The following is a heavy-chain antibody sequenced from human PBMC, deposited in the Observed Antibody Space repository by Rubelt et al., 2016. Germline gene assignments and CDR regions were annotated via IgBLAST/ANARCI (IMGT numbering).Heavy chain of an antibody. CDR1: GGSFSGYY. CDR3: ARVNYYESIGYYSLDF. V-gene: IGHV4-34*01. CDR2: INRSGST. D-gene: IGHD3-22*01. Sequence: GAGLLKPSETLSLACAVYGGSFSGYYWSWTRQPPGKGLEWIGEINRSGSTNYNPSLKSRVTISVDTTKNQFSLKLSSVSAADTAVYFCARVNYYESIGYYSLDFWGQGTLVTVSS. J-gene: IGHJ4*02.